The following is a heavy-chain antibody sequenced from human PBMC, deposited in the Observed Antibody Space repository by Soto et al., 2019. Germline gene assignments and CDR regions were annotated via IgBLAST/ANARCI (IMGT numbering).Heavy chain of an antibody. CDR1: GFTFSDYA. D-gene: IGHD6-13*01. CDR3: AKEEGSTWYPTDY. V-gene: IGHV3-23*01. CDR2: ISGSAGST. Sequence: EVQLLESGGGLVQPGGSLRLSCAASGFTFSDYAMTWVRQAPGKGLEWVSVISGSAGSTFYADSVKGRFTISRDNSKNTLYLQMNRLRVEDTAVYFCAKEEGSTWYPTDYWGQGTLVTVSS. J-gene: IGHJ4*02.